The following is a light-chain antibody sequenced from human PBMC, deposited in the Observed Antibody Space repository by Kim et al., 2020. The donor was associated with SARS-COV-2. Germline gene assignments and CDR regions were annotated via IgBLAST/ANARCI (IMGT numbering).Light chain of an antibody. CDR1: RLGDKY. V-gene: IGLV3-1*01. Sequence: SYELTQPPSVSVSPGQTASITCSGDRLGDKYASWYQQKPGQSPVLVIYNDSRRSSGIPERFSGSNSRNTATLTITGSLAIDEADYYCQAWDNNNGVFGG. J-gene: IGLJ3*02. CDR3: QAWDNNNGV. CDR2: NDS.